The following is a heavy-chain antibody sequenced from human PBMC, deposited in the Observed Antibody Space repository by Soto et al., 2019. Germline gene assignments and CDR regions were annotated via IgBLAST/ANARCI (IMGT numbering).Heavy chain of an antibody. V-gene: IGHV1-3*04. CDR1: GYTFTNYA. Sequence: QVQLIQSGAEVKKPGASGRVSCKASGYTFTNYAMHWVRQAPGHSLEWMGWISTGDGEKRYSQKFQGRVTITRETSASTVYMELSSLRSEDTAVYYCAREVRSAGEDRWGQGTLVSVSS. D-gene: IGHD6-19*01. J-gene: IGHJ5*02. CDR2: ISTGDGEK. CDR3: AREVRSAGEDR.